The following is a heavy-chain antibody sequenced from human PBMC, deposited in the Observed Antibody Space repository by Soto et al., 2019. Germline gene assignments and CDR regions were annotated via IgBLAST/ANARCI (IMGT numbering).Heavy chain of an antibody. CDR3: AKDKDSSGWYDY. Sequence: GGSLRLSCAASGFSFDNYAMHWFRQAPGKGLEWVSGISWNSGNIGYADSVKGRFTISRDNAENSLYLQMNSLRAEDTALYYCAKDKDSSGWYDYWGQGTLVTVSS. D-gene: IGHD6-19*01. CDR1: GFSFDNYA. CDR2: ISWNSGNI. V-gene: IGHV3-9*01. J-gene: IGHJ4*02.